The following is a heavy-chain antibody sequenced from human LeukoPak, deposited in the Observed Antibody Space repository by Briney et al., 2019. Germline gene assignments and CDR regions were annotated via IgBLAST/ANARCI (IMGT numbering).Heavy chain of an antibody. J-gene: IGHJ4*02. V-gene: IGHV4-34*01. CDR3: ARGYCSGGSCYWGDY. Sequence: PSETLSLTCAVYGGSFSGYYWTWIRQPPGKGLEWIGEMNHSGSANYNPSLKSRVTISVDTSKNQCSLRLSSVTAADTAVYYCARGYCSGGSCYWGDYWGQGSLVTVSS. CDR1: GGSFSGYY. D-gene: IGHD2-15*01. CDR2: MNHSGSA.